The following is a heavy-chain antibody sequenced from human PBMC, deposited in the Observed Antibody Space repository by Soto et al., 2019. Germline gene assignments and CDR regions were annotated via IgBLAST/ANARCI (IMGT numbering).Heavy chain of an antibody. CDR2: ISSSSSYI. J-gene: IGHJ4*02. V-gene: IGHV3-21*01. Sequence: PGGSLRLSCAASGFTFSSYSMNWVRQAPGKGLEWVSSISSSSSYIYYADSVKGRFTISRDNAKNSLYLQMNSLRAEDTAVYYCARRSGSHDYIWGSYGSVDYWGQGTLVTVSS. D-gene: IGHD3-16*01. CDR1: GFTFSSYS. CDR3: ARRSGSHDYIWGSYGSVDY.